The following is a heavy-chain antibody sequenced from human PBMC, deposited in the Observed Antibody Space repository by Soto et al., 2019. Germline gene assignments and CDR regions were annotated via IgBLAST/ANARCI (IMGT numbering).Heavy chain of an antibody. CDR1: GGSVSSGSYY. V-gene: IGHV4-61*01. D-gene: IGHD2-15*01. J-gene: IGHJ4*02. CDR3: ARVGRYCSGGSCSTHFDY. CDR2: IYYSGST. Sequence: LSETLSLTCTVSGGSVSSGSYYWSWIRQPPGKGLEWIGYIYYSGSTNYNPSLKSRVTISVDTSKNQFSLKLSSVTAADTAVYYCARVGRYCSGGSCSTHFDYWGQGTLVTVSS.